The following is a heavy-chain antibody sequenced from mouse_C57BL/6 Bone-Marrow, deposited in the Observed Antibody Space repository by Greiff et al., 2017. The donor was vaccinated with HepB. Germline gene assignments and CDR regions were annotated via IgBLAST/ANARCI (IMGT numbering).Heavy chain of an antibody. CDR3: APLYYPTTRGFAY. D-gene: IGHD2-1*01. V-gene: IGHV1-26*01. CDR2: INPNNGGT. J-gene: IGHJ3*01. CDR1: GYTFTDYY. Sequence: EVQLQQSGPELVKPGASVKISCKASGYTFTDYYMNWVKQSHGKSLEWIGDINPNNGGTSYNQKFKGKATLTVDKSSSTAYMELRSLTSEDSAVYYCAPLYYPTTRGFAYWGQGTLVTVSA.